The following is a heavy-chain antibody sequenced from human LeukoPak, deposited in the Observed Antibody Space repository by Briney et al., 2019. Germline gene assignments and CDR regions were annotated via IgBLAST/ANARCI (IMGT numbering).Heavy chain of an antibody. D-gene: IGHD1-26*01. J-gene: IGHJ6*03. CDR2: IYHSGST. CDR3: AREGGQWELRALVLDYYMDV. V-gene: IGHV4-38-2*02. Sequence: PSETLSLTCTVSGYSISSGYYWGWIRQPPGKGLEWIGSIYHSGSTYYNPSLKSRVTISVDTSKNQFSLKLSSVTAADTAVYYCAREGGQWELRALVLDYYMDVWGKGTTVTVSS. CDR1: GYSISSGYY.